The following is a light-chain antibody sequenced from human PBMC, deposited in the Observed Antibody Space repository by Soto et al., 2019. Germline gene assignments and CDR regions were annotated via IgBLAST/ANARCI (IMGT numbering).Light chain of an antibody. CDR1: QRISNW. Sequence: DIQMPQSPSTLSASVGDRVTITCRASQRISNWLAWYQQKPGKAPKLLIYDVSSLESGVPSRFSGSGSGTEFTLTISSLQPDDSATYYCQQYNTFWTFGQGTKVDIK. CDR2: DVS. CDR3: QQYNTFWT. V-gene: IGKV1-5*01. J-gene: IGKJ1*01.